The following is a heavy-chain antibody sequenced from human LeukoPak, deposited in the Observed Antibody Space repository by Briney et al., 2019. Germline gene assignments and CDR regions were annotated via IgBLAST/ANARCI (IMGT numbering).Heavy chain of an antibody. J-gene: IGHJ4*02. CDR2: ISSSSSYI. Sequence: GGALRLSCAASGFTFSSYSMNWVRQAPGKGLEWVSSISSSSSYIYYADSVKGRFTISRDNAKNSLYLQMNSLRAEDTAVYYCARDSYYYDSSGYPEELDYWGQGTLVTVSS. CDR3: ARDSYYYDSSGYPEELDY. CDR1: GFTFSSYS. V-gene: IGHV3-21*01. D-gene: IGHD3-22*01.